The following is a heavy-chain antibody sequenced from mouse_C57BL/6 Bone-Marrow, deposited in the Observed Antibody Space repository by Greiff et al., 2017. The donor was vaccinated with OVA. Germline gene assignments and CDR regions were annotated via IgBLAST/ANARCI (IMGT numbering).Heavy chain of an antibody. Sequence: EVKVVESGGGLVQSGRSLRLSCATSGFTFSDFYMEWVRQAPGKGLEWIAASRNKANDYTTEYSASVKGRFIVSRDTSQSILYLQMNALRAEDTAIYYCARDGSNPGFAYWGQGTLVTVSA. V-gene: IGHV7-1*01. CDR2: SRNKANDYTT. D-gene: IGHD2-5*01. J-gene: IGHJ3*01. CDR3: ARDGSNPGFAY. CDR1: GFTFSDFY.